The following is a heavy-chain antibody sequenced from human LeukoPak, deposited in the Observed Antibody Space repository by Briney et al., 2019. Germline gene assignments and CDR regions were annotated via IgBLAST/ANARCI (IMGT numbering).Heavy chain of an antibody. CDR2: INWNGGST. Sequence: GGSLRLSCAASGSTFDDYGMSWVRQPPGKGLEWVSGINWNGGSTGYADSVKGRFTISRDNAKNSLYLQMNSLRAEDAAFYYCASDHSGNYALDYCGQGTLVTVSS. D-gene: IGHD3-10*01. CDR1: GSTFDDYG. CDR3: ASDHSGNYALDY. V-gene: IGHV3-20*04. J-gene: IGHJ4*02.